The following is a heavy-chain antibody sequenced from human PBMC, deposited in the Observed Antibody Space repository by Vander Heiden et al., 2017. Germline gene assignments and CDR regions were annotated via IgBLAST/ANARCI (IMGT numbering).Heavy chain of an antibody. CDR3: ARDSVGYRDGYNYGGLDY. Sequence: QVQLVESGGGVVQPGRSLRLSCAASGFTFSSYGMHWVRQAPGKGLEWVAVIWYDGSNKYYADSVKGRFTISRDNSKNTLYLQMNSLRAEDTAVYYCARDSVGYRDGYNYGGLDYWGQGTLVTVSS. CDR1: GFTFSSYG. CDR2: IWYDGSNK. J-gene: IGHJ4*02. D-gene: IGHD5-12*01. V-gene: IGHV3-33*01.